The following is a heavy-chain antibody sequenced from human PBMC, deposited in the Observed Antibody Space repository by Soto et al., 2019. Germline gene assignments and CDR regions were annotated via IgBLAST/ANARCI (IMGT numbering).Heavy chain of an antibody. CDR3: ARGRTSGSYVDY. Sequence: QVQLVQSGAEVKKTGASVKVSCKASGYTFTSYAMHWVRQAPGQRLEWMGWINAGNGNTKYSQKFQGRVTITRDTAASTAYMELSSLRSEDKAVYYGARGRTSGSYVDYWGQGTLVTVSS. CDR2: INAGNGNT. V-gene: IGHV1-3*01. D-gene: IGHD1-26*01. CDR1: GYTFTSYA. J-gene: IGHJ4*02.